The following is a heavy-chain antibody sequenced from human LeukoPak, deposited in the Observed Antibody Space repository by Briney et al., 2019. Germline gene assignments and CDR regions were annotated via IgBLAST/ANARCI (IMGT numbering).Heavy chain of an antibody. D-gene: IGHD3-10*01. CDR3: VREANSGSYRDYYYYYGMDV. J-gene: IGHJ6*02. Sequence: GGSLRLSCAASGFTVSSNYMSWVRQAPGKGLEWVSVIYSGGSTYYADSVKGRFTISRHNSKNTLYLQMNSLRAEDTAVYYCVREANSGSYRDYYYYYGMDVWGQGTTVTVSS. CDR1: GFTVSSNY. CDR2: IYSGGST. V-gene: IGHV3-53*04.